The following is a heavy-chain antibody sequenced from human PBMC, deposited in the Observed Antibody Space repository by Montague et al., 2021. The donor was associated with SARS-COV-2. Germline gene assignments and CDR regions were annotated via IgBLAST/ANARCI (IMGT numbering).Heavy chain of an antibody. Sequence: PALVKPTQTLTLTCTFSGFSLSTSGVGVGWIRQPPGKALEWLALIYWDYYSRYSPSLKSRLTITKDTSKNQVVLTMTNMDPVDTATYYCAHLVGYGWGSYTDYWGQGTLVTVSS. CDR1: GFSLSTSGVG. V-gene: IGHV2-5*02. CDR2: IYWDYYS. D-gene: IGHD3-10*01. CDR3: AHLVGYGWGSYTDY. J-gene: IGHJ4*02.